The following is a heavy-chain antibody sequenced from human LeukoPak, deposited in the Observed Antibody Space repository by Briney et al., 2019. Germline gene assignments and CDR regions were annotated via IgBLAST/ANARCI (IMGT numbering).Heavy chain of an antibody. CDR2: IYSGGST. D-gene: IGHD4-11*01. CDR1: GFTVSSNY. CDR3: ARDQPHIDPVVTTGYYMDF. V-gene: IGHV3-53*01. Sequence: GGSLRLSCAASGFTVSSNYMSWVRQAPGKGLESVSVIYSGGSTYYADSVKGRFTISRDNSKNPLYLQMNSLRAEDTAVYYCARDQPHIDPVVTTGYYMDFWSKATTVTVSS. J-gene: IGHJ6*03.